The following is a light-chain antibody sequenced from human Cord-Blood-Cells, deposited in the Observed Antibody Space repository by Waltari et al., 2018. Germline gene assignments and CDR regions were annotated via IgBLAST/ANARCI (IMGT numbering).Light chain of an antibody. Sequence: QSALTQPPSASGSPGQSVTISCTGTSSDVGGYNYVSWYQQHPGKAPKLMIYEVSKRPSGVPDRFSGSKSGNTVSLTVSGLQAEDEAEYYCSSYAGSNKRVFGGGTKLTVL. J-gene: IGLJ3*02. CDR1: SSDVGGYNY. CDR3: SSYAGSNKRV. CDR2: EVS. V-gene: IGLV2-8*01.